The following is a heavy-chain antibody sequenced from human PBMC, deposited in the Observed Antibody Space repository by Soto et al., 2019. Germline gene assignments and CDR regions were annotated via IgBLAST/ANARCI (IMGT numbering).Heavy chain of an antibody. Sequence: QVQLQQWGAGLLKPSETLSLTCAVYGGSFSGYYWSWIRQPPGKGLEWIGEINHSGSTNYNPSLKSRVTISVDTSKNQFSLKLSSVTAAVTAVYYCARGQGSVTFFDYWGQGTLVTVSS. CDR3: ARGQGSVTFFDY. D-gene: IGHD3-16*02. CDR1: GGSFSGYY. V-gene: IGHV4-34*01. J-gene: IGHJ4*02. CDR2: INHSGST.